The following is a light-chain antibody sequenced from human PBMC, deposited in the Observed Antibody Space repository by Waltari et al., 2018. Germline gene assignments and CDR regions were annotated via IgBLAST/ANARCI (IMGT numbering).Light chain of an antibody. V-gene: IGKV4-1*01. CDR1: QSVLYSSNNKNY. CDR3: QQYYSGPFT. J-gene: IGKJ5*01. CDR2: WAS. Sequence: DIVMTQSPDSLAVSLGERATTNCKSSQSVLYSSNNKNYLAWYQQKPGQPPKLLIYWASTRESGVPDRFTGSGSGTDFTLTISSLQAEDVAVYYCQQYYSGPFTFGQGTRLEIK.